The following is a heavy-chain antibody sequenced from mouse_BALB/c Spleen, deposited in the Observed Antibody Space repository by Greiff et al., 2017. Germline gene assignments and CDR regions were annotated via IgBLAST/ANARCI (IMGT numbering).Heavy chain of an antibody. CDR3: TRSYDYDGGFAY. Sequence: VQLQQSGPELVKPGASVKISCKASGYSFTGYFMNWVKQRPGQGLEWIGNIYPSDSYTNYNQKFKDKATLTVDKSSSTAYMQLSSPTSEDSAVYYCTRSYDYDGGFAYWGQGTLVTVSA. V-gene: IGHV1S126*01. D-gene: IGHD2-4*01. CDR1: GYSFTGYF. J-gene: IGHJ3*01. CDR2: IYPSDSYT.